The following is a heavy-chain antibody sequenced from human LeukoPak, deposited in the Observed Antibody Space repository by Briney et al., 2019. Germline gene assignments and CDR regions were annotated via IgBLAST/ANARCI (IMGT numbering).Heavy chain of an antibody. CDR2: IYTSGST. CDR1: GGSISSGSYY. V-gene: IGHV4-61*02. CDR3: ARGGTAKPWWFDP. J-gene: IGHJ5*02. Sequence: SETLSLTCTVSGGSISSGSYYWSWIRQPAGKGLEWIGRIYTSGSTNYNPSLKSRVTISVDTSKNQFSLKLSSVTAADTAVYYCARGGTAKPWWFDPWGQGILVTVSS. D-gene: IGHD1-1*01.